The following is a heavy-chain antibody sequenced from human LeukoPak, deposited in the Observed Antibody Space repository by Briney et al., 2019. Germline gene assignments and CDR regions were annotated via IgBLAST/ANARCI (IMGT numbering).Heavy chain of an antibody. V-gene: IGHV4-34*01. Sequence: SETLSLTCTVSGGSISGYYWSWIRQPPGKGLEWIGEINHSGSTNYNPSLKSRVTISVDTSKNQFSLKLSSVTAADTAVYYCARAVGYCSSTSCYGKKSRYFDYWGQGTLVTVSS. J-gene: IGHJ4*02. CDR3: ARAVGYCSSTSCYGKKSRYFDY. D-gene: IGHD2-2*03. CDR2: INHSGST. CDR1: GGSISGYY.